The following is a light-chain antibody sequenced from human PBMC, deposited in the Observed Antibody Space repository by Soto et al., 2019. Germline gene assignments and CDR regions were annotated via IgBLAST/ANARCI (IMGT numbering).Light chain of an antibody. V-gene: IGKV3-15*01. CDR2: AAS. CDR1: QGISSN. J-gene: IGKJ2*01. CDR3: QQYQNRPPTYA. Sequence: EIVMTQSPATLSVSPGERVTLSCRASQGISSNLAWYQHIPCQAPRLLIYAASTRATGSPARFSGSRAWTEYSLTISSLQSDDYAVYYCQQYQNRPPTYAFGQGTKLEIK.